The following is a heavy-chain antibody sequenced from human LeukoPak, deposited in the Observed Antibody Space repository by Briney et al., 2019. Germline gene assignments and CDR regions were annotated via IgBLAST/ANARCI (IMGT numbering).Heavy chain of an antibody. CDR3: VRETSLSGWYFDY. D-gene: IGHD6-19*01. CDR2: IWYDGTEK. Sequence: PGGSLRLSCAASGFIFSSYGMHWVRQAPGKGLEWVAVIWYDGTEKYYADSVKGRFTISRDNSKNTLYLQMNSMRAEDTALYYCVRETSLSGWYFDYWGQGTLVTVSS. CDR1: GFIFSSYG. V-gene: IGHV3-33*01. J-gene: IGHJ4*02.